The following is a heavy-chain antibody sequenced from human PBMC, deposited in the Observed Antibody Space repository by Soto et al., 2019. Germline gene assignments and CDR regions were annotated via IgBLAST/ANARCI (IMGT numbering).Heavy chain of an antibody. J-gene: IGHJ6*02. CDR3: AGITASPGSRTSPRPSYGMDV. CDR2: IYYSVST. V-gene: IGHV4-28*01. CDR1: GYSISSSNC. D-gene: IGHD2-2*01. Sequence: SETLSLTCAGSGYSISSSNCWGWIRQPPGKGLEWIGYIYYSVSTYYNPSLKSRVTMSVDTSKNQFSLKLSSVTAVDTAVYYSAGITASPGSRTSPRPSYGMDVLGQGTTVTVSS.